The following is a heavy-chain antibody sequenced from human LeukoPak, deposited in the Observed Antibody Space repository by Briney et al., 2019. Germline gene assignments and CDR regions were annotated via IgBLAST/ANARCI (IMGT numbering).Heavy chain of an antibody. CDR1: GFTFSSYW. CDR2: IKQDGSEK. V-gene: IGHV3-7*01. D-gene: IGHD3-16*02. Sequence: GGSLRLSCAASGFTFSSYWTSWVRQAPGKGLEWVANIKQDGSEKYYVDSVKGRFTISRDNAKNSLYLQMNSLRAEDTAVYYCARDSGDYVWGSYRPPCYFDYWGQGTLVTVSS. CDR3: ARDSGDYVWGSYRPPCYFDY. J-gene: IGHJ4*02.